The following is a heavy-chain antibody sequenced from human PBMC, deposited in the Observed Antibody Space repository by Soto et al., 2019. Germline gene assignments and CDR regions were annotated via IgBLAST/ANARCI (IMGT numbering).Heavy chain of an antibody. V-gene: IGHV1-2*02. CDR2: ISPHSGGT. CDR1: GYTFTGYD. Sequence: QVQLVQSGAEVKKVGASVKVSCKASGYTFTGYDLHWVRQAPGRGPEWMGWISPHSGGTNSAQKFQGRVTMTRDTSISTAYMELTDLRSDDTAFYYCAMVRVQLWYDAFDIWGQGTMVTVSS. D-gene: IGHD2-21*01. J-gene: IGHJ3*02. CDR3: AMVRVQLWYDAFDI.